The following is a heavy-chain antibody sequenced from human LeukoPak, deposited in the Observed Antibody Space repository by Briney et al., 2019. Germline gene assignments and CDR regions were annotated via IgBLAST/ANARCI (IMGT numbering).Heavy chain of an antibody. CDR3: ARDHPYYDFWSGYYSSWFDP. J-gene: IGHJ5*02. V-gene: IGHV1-3*01. Sequence: ASVKVSCKTSGYTFTSYGMHWVRQAPGQSLEWMGWINGGNGNTKYSEKFQGRVTIIRDTSASTAYMELSSLRSEDTAVYYCARDHPYYDFWSGYYSSWFDPWGQGTLVTVSS. CDR2: INGGNGNT. CDR1: GYTFTSYG. D-gene: IGHD3-3*01.